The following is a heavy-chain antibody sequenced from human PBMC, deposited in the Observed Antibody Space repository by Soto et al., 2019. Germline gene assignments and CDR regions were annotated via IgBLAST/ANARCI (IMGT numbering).Heavy chain of an antibody. V-gene: IGHV4-59*08. CDR3: ATASGSTYGGPYYYYALDV. D-gene: IGHD2-15*01. CDR1: GGSISSYY. Sequence: QVQLQESGPGLVKPSETLSLTCTVSGGSISSYYWSWIRQPPGKGLEWIGYIYYSGSTNYNPSLKSRVTISVDTSKNQFSLKLTSVTAADTAVYYCATASGSTYGGPYYYYALDVWGQGTTVTVSS. CDR2: IYYSGST. J-gene: IGHJ6*02.